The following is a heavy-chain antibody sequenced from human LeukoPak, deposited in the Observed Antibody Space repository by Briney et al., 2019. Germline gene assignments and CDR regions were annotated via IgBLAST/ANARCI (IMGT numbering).Heavy chain of an antibody. CDR2: IYHSGST. J-gene: IGHJ4*02. CDR3: ARGIVPNAMFDY. D-gene: IGHD2-2*01. V-gene: IGHV4-34*01. Sequence: SETLSLTCAVYGGSFSGYYWSWIRQSPGKGLEWIGSIYHSGSTYYNPSLKSRVTISVDTSKNQFSLKLSSVTAADTAVYYCARGIVPNAMFDYWGQGTLVTVSS. CDR1: GGSFSGYY.